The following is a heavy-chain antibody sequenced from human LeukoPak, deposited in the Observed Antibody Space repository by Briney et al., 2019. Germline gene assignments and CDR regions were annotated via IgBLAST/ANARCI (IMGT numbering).Heavy chain of an antibody. Sequence: PVASVKVSCKASGYTFTSYGITWVRQAPGQGLEWMGWISAYNGNTNYAQNLQGRVTMTTDTSTRTVYMELRSLRSDDTAVYYCAREDYCSGGSCYEGAVDYWGQGTLVTVSS. CDR3: AREDYCSGGSCYEGAVDY. CDR1: GYTFTSYG. J-gene: IGHJ4*02. D-gene: IGHD2-15*01. CDR2: ISAYNGNT. V-gene: IGHV1-18*04.